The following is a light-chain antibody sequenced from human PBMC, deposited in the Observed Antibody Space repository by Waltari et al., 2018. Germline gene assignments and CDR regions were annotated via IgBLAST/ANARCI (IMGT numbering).Light chain of an antibody. Sequence: SALTQPPSASGSLGQSAPLSCSGTSSDVGGFGYVSWYQQHPGKAPKLLIYEVTNRPSGVSDRVSGSKSGNTASLTVSARRSEDEAVYYCSSDVASKVVFGGGTRLTVL. V-gene: IGLV2-8*01. CDR3: SSDVASKVV. J-gene: IGLJ2*01. CDR1: SSDVGGFGY. CDR2: EVT.